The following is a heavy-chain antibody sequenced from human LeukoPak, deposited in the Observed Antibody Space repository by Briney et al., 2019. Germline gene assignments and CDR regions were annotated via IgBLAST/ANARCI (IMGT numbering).Heavy chain of an antibody. Sequence: SVKVSCKASGGTFSSYAISWVRLGPGQGLGWVGVGIPIFGTANYAQKFQGRVTITTDESTSTAYMELSSLRSEDTAVYYCATWTPIVATHIYYYYYYMDVWGKGTTVTVSS. J-gene: IGHJ6*03. D-gene: IGHD5-12*01. V-gene: IGHV1-69*05. CDR1: GGTFSSYA. CDR2: GIPIFGTA. CDR3: ATWTPIVATHIYYYYYYMDV.